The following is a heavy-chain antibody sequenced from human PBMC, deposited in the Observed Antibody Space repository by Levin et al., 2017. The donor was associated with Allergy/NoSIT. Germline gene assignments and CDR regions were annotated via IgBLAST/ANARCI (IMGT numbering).Heavy chain of an antibody. CDR2: IYYSGST. D-gene: IGHD3-22*01. V-gene: IGHV4-30-4*01. Sequence: SQTLSLTCTVSGGSISSGDYYWSWIRQPPGKGLEWIGYIYYSGSTYYNPSLKSRVTISVDTSKNQFSLKLSSVTAADTAVYYCARGCPLSGYYYGFDYWGQGTLVTVSS. CDR1: GGSISSGDYY. CDR3: ARGCPLSGYYYGFDY. J-gene: IGHJ4*02.